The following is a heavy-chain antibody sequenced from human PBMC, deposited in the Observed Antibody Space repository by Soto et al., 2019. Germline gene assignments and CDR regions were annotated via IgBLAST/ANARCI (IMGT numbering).Heavy chain of an antibody. Sequence: QITLKESGPTLVKPTQPLTLICTFSGFSLSTSGVGVGWIRQPPGKALEWLALIYWDDDKRYSPSLKSRLTIPKDTSKNQVVLTMTNMDPVDTATYYCAHKGDPALSSSWYGAGNDAFDIWGQGTMVTVSS. CDR2: IYWDDDK. J-gene: IGHJ3*02. CDR1: GFSLSTSGVG. D-gene: IGHD6-13*01. CDR3: AHKGDPALSSSWYGAGNDAFDI. V-gene: IGHV2-5*02.